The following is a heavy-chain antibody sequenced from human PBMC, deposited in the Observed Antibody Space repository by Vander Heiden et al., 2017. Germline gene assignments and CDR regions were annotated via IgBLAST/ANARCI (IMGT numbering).Heavy chain of an antibody. CDR3: ARARGRPGWFDP. D-gene: IGHD6-6*01. J-gene: IGHJ5*02. CDR2: INHSGST. CDR1: GWSLRGSS. Sequence: QVQLQQWGAGLLKPSETLSLTSAAYGWSLRGSSWSWLRQPPGKGLEWFGEINHSGSTNYNPSLKSRVTISVDTSKNQFSLKLSSVTAADTAVYYCARARGRPGWFDPWGQGTLVTVSS. V-gene: IGHV4-34*01.